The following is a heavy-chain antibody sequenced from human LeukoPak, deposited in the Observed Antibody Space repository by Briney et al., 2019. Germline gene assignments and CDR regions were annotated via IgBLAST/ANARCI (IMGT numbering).Heavy chain of an antibody. Sequence: GGSLRLSCAASGFTFSSYAMNWVRQAPGKGLEWVSSIDSSSSYIYYADSVKGRFTISRANAKNSLFLQMNSLRAEDTAVYYCARAPYYYDSSGYSVGDAFDIWGQGTMVTVSS. CDR3: ARAPYYYDSSGYSVGDAFDI. V-gene: IGHV3-21*04. D-gene: IGHD3-22*01. CDR1: GFTFSSYA. J-gene: IGHJ3*02. CDR2: IDSSSSYI.